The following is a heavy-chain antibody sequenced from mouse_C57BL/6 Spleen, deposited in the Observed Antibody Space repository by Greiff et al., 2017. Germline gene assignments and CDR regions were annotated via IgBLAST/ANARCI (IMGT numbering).Heavy chain of an antibody. Sequence: QVTLKVSGPGLLQPSQTLSLTCSFSGFSLSTFGMGVVWIRQPSGKGLEWLAHIWWGDDKYYNPALKSKLTISKDTSKNQVFLKIANVDTADTATYYCARVDCCGSSDWYFDVWGTGTTVTVSS. CDR2: IWWGDDK. CDR1: GFSLSTFGMG. V-gene: IGHV8-8*01. J-gene: IGHJ1*03. D-gene: IGHD1-1*01. CDR3: ARVDCCGSSDWYFDV.